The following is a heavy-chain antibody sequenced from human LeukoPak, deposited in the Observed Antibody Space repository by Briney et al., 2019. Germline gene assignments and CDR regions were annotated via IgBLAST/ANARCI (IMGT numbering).Heavy chain of an antibody. CDR1: GGSFSGYY. V-gene: IGHV4-34*01. J-gene: IGHJ4*02. D-gene: IGHD3-10*01. CDR2: INHSGST. CDR3: ASAGSALGY. Sequence: KPSETLSLTCAVYGGSFSGYYWSWIRQPPGKGLEWIGEINHSGSTNYNPSLKSRVTISVDTSKNQFSLKLSSVTAADTAVYYCASAGSALGYWGQGTLVTVSS.